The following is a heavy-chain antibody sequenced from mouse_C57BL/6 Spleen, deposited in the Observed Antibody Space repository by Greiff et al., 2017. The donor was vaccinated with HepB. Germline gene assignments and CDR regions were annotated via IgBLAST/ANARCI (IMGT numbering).Heavy chain of an antibody. CDR1: GYSITSGYD. CDR2: ISYSGST. D-gene: IGHD3-2*02. V-gene: IGHV3-1*01. Sequence: DVQLQESGPGMVKPSQSLSLTCTVTGYSITSGYDWHWIRHFPGNKLEWMGYISYSGSTNYNPSLKSRISITHDTSKNHFFLKLNSVTTEDTATYYCARGAAQATAWFAYWGQGTLVTVSA. CDR3: ARGAAQATAWFAY. J-gene: IGHJ3*01.